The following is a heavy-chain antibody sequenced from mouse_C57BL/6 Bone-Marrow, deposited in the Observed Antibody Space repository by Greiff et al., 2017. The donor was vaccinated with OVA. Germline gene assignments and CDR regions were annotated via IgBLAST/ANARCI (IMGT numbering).Heavy chain of an antibody. CDR3: ASGKGFAY. CDR1: GYTFTSYT. Sequence: QVQLQQSGAELARPGASVKMSCKASGYTFTSYTMHWVKQRPGQGLDWIGYINPSSGYTKYNQKFKDKATLTADKSSSTAYMQLSSLTSEDSAVYYCASGKGFAYWGQGTLVTVSA. J-gene: IGHJ3*01. CDR2: INPSSGYT. V-gene: IGHV1-4*01. D-gene: IGHD4-1*01.